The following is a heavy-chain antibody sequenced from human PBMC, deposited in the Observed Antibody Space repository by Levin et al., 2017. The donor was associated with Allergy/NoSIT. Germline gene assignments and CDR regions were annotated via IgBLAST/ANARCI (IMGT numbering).Heavy chain of an antibody. Sequence: SETLSLTCTVSGGSVSSGSYYWSWIRQPPGKGLEWIGYIYYSGSTNYNPSLKSRVTISVDTSKNQFSLKLSSVTAADTAVYYCARGSPDSSSPSLNWFDPWGQGTLVTVSS. J-gene: IGHJ5*02. CDR1: GGSVSSGSYY. D-gene: IGHD6-6*01. V-gene: IGHV4-61*01. CDR3: ARGSPDSSSPSLNWFDP. CDR2: IYYSGST.